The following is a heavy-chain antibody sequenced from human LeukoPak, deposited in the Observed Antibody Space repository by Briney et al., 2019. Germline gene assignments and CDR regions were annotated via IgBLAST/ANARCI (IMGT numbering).Heavy chain of an antibody. CDR1: GYTFTSYG. Sequence: ASVKVSCKASGYTFTSYGISWVRQAPGQGLEWMGWISAYDGNTNYAQNFQGRVTMTTDTSTSTAHMELRSLRSDDTAMYYCARDMSGGATVGYWGQGTLVTVSS. V-gene: IGHV1-18*01. D-gene: IGHD1-26*01. CDR2: ISAYDGNT. CDR3: ARDMSGGATVGY. J-gene: IGHJ4*02.